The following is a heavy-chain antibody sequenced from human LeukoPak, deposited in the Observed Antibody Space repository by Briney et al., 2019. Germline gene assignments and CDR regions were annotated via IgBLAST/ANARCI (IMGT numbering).Heavy chain of an antibody. D-gene: IGHD3-9*01. CDR1: GFTFSSYS. CDR2: ISSSSSYI. J-gene: IGHJ4*02. V-gene: IGHV3-21*01. CDR3: ARTYYDILTGYNPYFDY. Sequence: GGSLRLSCAASGFTFSSYSMDWVRQAPGKGLEWVSSISSSSSYIYYADSVKGRFTISRDNAKKSLYLQMNSLRAEDTAVYYCARTYYDILTGYNPYFDYWGQGILVTVSS.